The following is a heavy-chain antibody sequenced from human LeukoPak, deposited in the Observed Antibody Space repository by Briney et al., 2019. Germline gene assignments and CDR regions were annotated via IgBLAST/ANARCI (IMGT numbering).Heavy chain of an antibody. CDR2: IKEDGSEK. Sequence: GGSLRLSCAASGFTFNNNWMTWDRQAPGKGPEWVANIKEDGSEKFYVDSVKGRFTISRDNAKNSLYLQMTSLRAEDTAVYYCTRATVHYDSSGYFEGLFAFDIGGQGTMVTVSS. CDR3: TRATVHYDSSGYFEGLFAFDI. J-gene: IGHJ3*02. CDR1: GFTFNNNW. D-gene: IGHD3-22*01. V-gene: IGHV3-7*01.